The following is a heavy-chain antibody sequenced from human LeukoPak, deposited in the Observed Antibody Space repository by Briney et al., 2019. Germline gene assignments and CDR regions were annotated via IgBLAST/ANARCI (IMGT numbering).Heavy chain of an antibody. CDR1: GFTFSSYE. D-gene: IGHD1-26*01. V-gene: IGHV3-48*03. CDR2: ISSSGSTI. J-gene: IGHJ4*02. CDR3: ARTSGSYVYFDY. Sequence: GGSLRLSCAASGFTFSSYEMNWVRQAPGKGLEWVSYISSSGSTIYYADSVKGRFTISRDNAKNTLYLQMNSLRAEDTAVYYCARTSGSYVYFDYWGQGTLVTVSS.